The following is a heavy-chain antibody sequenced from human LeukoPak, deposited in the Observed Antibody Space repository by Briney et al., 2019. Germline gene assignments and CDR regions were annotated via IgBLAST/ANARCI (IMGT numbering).Heavy chain of an antibody. CDR2: IDNDGST. J-gene: IGHJ3*02. V-gene: IGHV3-53*01. Sequence: GGSLRLSCAASGLTFSSSYMSWVRQAPGKGLEWVSIIDNDGSTYYADSMKGRFTISRDNSTNTLYLQVNSLRAEDTAMYYCARNILFAFDIWGQGTMVTVSS. CDR1: GLTFSSSY. CDR3: ARNILFAFDI.